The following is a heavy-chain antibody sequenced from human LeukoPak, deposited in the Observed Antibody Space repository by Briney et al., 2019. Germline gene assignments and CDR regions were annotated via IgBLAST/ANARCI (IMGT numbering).Heavy chain of an antibody. D-gene: IGHD3-22*01. CDR1: GGSISSSSYY. J-gene: IGHJ3*02. Sequence: SETLSLTCTVSGGSISSSSYYWGWIRQPPGKGLEWIGSIYYSGSTYYNPSLKSQVTISVDTSKNQFSLKLSSVTAADTAVYYCARGPITMIVVVTDDAFDIWGQGTMVTVSS. CDR3: ARGPITMIVVVTDDAFDI. CDR2: IYYSGST. V-gene: IGHV4-39*01.